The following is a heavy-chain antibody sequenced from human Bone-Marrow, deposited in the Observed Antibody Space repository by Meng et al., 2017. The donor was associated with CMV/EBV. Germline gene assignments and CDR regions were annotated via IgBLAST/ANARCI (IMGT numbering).Heavy chain of an antibody. D-gene: IGHD2-15*01. J-gene: IGHJ1*01. CDR1: GVSISSYY. V-gene: IGHV4-4*07. Sequence: QVLLQAPGRALVKLPETLSITCTVSGVSISSYYWSWSRQPAGKGLEWIGRIYTSGSTNYNPSLKSRVTMSVDTSKNQFSLKLSSVTAEDTAVYYCAREWWVAPLQHWGQGTLVTVSS. CDR3: AREWWVAPLQH. CDR2: IYTSGST.